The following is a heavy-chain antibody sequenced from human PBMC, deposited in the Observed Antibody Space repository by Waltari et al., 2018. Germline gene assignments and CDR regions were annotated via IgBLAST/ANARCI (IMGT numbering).Heavy chain of an antibody. CDR1: GSTFSSYA. CDR2: IIPIFGTA. D-gene: IGHD3-3*01. CDR3: ARVRDFWSGYYDY. J-gene: IGHJ4*02. V-gene: IGHV1-69*13. Sequence: QVQLVQSGAEVKQPGSSVTVSCKAAGSTFSSYAISWVRQARGQGLEWMGRIIPIFGTANYAQKCQGRVTITADKSTSTAYMELSSLRSEDTAVYYCARVRDFWSGYYDYWGQGTLVTVSS.